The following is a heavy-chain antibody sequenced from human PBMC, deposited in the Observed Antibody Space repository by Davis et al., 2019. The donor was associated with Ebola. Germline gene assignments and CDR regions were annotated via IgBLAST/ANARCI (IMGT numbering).Heavy chain of an antibody. J-gene: IGHJ4*02. Sequence: AASVKVSCMASGYTFTSYGISWVRQAPGQGLEWMGWISAYNGNTNYAQKLQGRVTMTTDTSTSTAYMELRSLRSHDTAVYYCARDRGYRSGWYTRYWGQGTLVTVSS. CDR3: ARDRGYRSGWYTRY. V-gene: IGHV1-18*01. CDR1: GYTFTSYG. D-gene: IGHD6-19*01. CDR2: ISAYNGNT.